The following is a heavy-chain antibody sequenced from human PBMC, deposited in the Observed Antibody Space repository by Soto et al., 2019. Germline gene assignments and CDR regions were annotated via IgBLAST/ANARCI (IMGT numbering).Heavy chain of an antibody. CDR2: IYTGGGT. CDR1: GASMSTYY. CDR3: ARGAVAGVDYGMDV. J-gene: IGHJ6*02. D-gene: IGHD6-13*01. Sequence: QVQLQGSGPRLVKPSETLSLTCTVSGASMSTYYWSWVRQPAGKGLEWIGRIYTGGGTNYNPSLKSRVTMSVDTSKRQFSLKLNSVTAADTAVYYCARGAVAGVDYGMDVWGQGTTFTVSS. V-gene: IGHV4-4*07.